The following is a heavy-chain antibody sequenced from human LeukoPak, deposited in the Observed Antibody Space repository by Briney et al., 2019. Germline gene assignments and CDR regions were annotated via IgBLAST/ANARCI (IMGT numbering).Heavy chain of an antibody. CDR2: INHRGST. CDR3: AGKAVAGPYFDY. D-gene: IGHD6-19*01. J-gene: IGHJ4*02. V-gene: IGHV4-34*01. CDR1: GGSFSGYY. Sequence: SETLSLTCAVYGGSFSGYYWSWIRQPPTKGLEWIGEINHRGSTNYNPSLKSRVTISVDTSKNQFSLKLSSVTAADTAVYYCAGKAVAGPYFDYWGQGTLSPSPQ.